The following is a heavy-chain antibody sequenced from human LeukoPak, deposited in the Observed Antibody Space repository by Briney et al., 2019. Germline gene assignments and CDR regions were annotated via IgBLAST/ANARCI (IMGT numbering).Heavy chain of an antibody. D-gene: IGHD2-15*01. V-gene: IGHV4-39*01. CDR3: ARRGSGVAPNWFDP. J-gene: IGHJ5*02. Sequence: SETLSLTCTVSGGSIRSSYYYWGWIRQPPGKGLEWIGSIYDSGSTYYNPSLKSRVTISVDTSKNQFSLKLSSVTAADTAVYYCARRGSGVAPNWFDPWGQGTLVTVSS. CDR1: GGSIRSSYYY. CDR2: IYDSGST.